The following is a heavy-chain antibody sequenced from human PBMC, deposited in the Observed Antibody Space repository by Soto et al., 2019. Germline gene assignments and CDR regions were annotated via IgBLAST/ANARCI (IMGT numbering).Heavy chain of an antibody. CDR2: ISYDGGNI. CDR3: AKGILSATIAPYAMDV. Sequence: QVQLVESGGGVVQPGASLRLSCEASGFDFRSYAMRWVRQAPGKGLEWVGVISYDGGNIYYADSVKGRFTISRDNSKNTLYVQVKSLRPEDTAVYYCAKGILSATIAPYAMDVWGQGTTVTVSS. CDR1: GFDFRSYA. V-gene: IGHV3-30*18. D-gene: IGHD2-21*01. J-gene: IGHJ6*02.